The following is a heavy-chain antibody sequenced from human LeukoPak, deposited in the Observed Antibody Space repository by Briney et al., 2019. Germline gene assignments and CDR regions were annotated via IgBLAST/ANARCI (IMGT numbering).Heavy chain of an antibody. J-gene: IGHJ6*02. V-gene: IGHV4-59*12. Sequence: SETLSLTCTVSGGSISSFYWSWIRQPPGKGLEWIGYIYYSGSANYNPSLKSRVTISVDTSKNQFSLKLNSVTAADTAVYYCASRRGPSIVGSGRQTYYYYYGMDVWGQGTTVTVSS. D-gene: IGHD3-10*01. CDR2: IYYSGSA. CDR3: ASRRGPSIVGSGRQTYYYYYGMDV. CDR1: GGSISSFY.